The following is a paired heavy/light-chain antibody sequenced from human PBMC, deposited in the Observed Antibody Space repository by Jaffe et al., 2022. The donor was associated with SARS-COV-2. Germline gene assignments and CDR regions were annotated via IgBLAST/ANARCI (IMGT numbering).Light chain of an antibody. CDR1: SSNIGSNT. J-gene: IGLJ2*01. CDR2: SNN. Sequence: QSVLTQAPSASGTPGQRVTISCSGSSSNIGSNTVNWYQQLPGTAPKLLIYSNNQWPSGVPDRFSGSKSGTSASLAISGLQSEDEADYYCAAWDDSLNGVVFGGGTKLTVL. CDR3: AAWDDSLNGVV. V-gene: IGLV1-44*01.
Heavy chain of an antibody. D-gene: IGHD6-25*01. CDR1: GGSISDKNYN. J-gene: IGHJ5*02. Sequence: LQLQESGPGLEKSSETVSLTCTVSGGSISDKNYNWGWIRQPPGKGLEWIGSIYYSGSTYYNPSLKSRVIISVDTSKNQFSLKLSSVTAADTAVFYCARHILRPATKSNWFDPWGQGTLVSVS. CDR2: IYYSGST. V-gene: IGHV4-39*01. CDR3: ARHILRPATKSNWFDP.